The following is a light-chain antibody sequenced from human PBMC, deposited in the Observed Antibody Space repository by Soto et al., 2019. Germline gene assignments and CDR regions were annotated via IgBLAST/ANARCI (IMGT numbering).Light chain of an antibody. CDR2: DVS. V-gene: IGLV2-14*01. CDR1: SSDVGGYNY. J-gene: IGLJ2*01. Sequence: QSALTQPASVSGSPGQSITISCTGTSSDVGGYNYVSWYQQHPGKAPKLMIYDVSNRPSGDSNRFSGSKSGNTASLTISGLQAEDEADYYCSSYTSTSTLVLGGGTKVTVL. CDR3: SSYTSTSTLV.